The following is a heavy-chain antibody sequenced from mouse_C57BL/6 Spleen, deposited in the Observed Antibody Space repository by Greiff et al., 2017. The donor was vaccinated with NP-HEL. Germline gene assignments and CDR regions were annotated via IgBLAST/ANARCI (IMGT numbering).Heavy chain of an antibody. J-gene: IGHJ3*01. CDR1: GYTFTDYN. D-gene: IGHD2-5*01. CDR3: ARSYYSNYVWFAY. CDR2: INPNNGGT. V-gene: IGHV1-18*01. Sequence: EVQLQQSGPELVKPGASVKIPCKASGYTFTDYNMDWVKQSHGTSLEWIGDINPNNGGTIYNQKFKGKATLTVDKSSSTAYMELRSLTSEDTAVYYCARSYYSNYVWFAYWGQGTLVTVSA.